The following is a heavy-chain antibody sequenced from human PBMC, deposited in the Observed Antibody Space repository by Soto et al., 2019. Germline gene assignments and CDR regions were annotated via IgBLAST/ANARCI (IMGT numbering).Heavy chain of an antibody. D-gene: IGHD2-21*01. Sequence: SVKVSCKASGGTFSSYAISWVRQAPGQGLEWMGGIIPIFGKTNYAQKFQGRVTMTADKSTSTAYMELRSLRSDDTAVYYCARQGAYYQSLDPWGPGTLVTVSS. V-gene: IGHV1-69*06. CDR2: IIPIFGKT. CDR3: ARQGAYYQSLDP. J-gene: IGHJ5*02. CDR1: GGTFSSYA.